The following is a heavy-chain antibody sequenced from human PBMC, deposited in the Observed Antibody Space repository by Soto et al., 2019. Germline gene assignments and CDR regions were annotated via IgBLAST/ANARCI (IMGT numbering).Heavy chain of an antibody. CDR3: AKFNGPRAYFDH. CDR2: ISYDGSNK. J-gene: IGHJ4*02. D-gene: IGHD2-8*01. V-gene: IGHV3-30*18. CDR1: GFTFSSYG. Sequence: GGSLRLSCSASGFTFSSYGMHWVRQAPGKGLEWVAIISYDGSNKYYADSVKGRFSISRDNSKNTVYLQMNNLRAEDTAVYSCAKFNGPRAYFDHWGQGTLVTVSP.